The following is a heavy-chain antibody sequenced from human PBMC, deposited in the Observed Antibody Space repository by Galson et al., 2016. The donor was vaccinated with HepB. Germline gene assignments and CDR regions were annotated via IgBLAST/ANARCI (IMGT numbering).Heavy chain of an antibody. CDR3: ARDRTTSGFDP. CDR2: IYYNGST. D-gene: IGHD4-17*01. Sequence: ETLSLTCTVSGGSISSYYWSWIRQPPGKGLEWIGYIYYNGSTNYNPSLKSRVTISVDTSKNQFSLKLTSVTAADTAVYYCARDRTTSGFDPWGQGTLVTVSS. J-gene: IGHJ5*02. CDR1: GGSISSYY. V-gene: IGHV4-59*12.